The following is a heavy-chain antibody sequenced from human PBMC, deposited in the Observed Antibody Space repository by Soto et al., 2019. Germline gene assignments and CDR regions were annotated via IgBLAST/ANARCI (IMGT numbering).Heavy chain of an antibody. CDR2: IYWDNDK. V-gene: IGHV2-5*02. CDR1: GFSLSTGGVG. J-gene: IGHJ6*02. D-gene: IGHD2-21*02. CDR3: VHSRCGGDCLRSYSSHYYYGMDV. Sequence: QITLKESGPTLVKPTQTLTLTCTFSGFSLSTGGVGVGWIRQPPGKALEWLALIYWDNDKRYSPSLRSRLTVTKDTSKNQVVLKMTNMDPVDTATYYCVHSRCGGDCLRSYSSHYYYGMDVWGQGTTVTVFS.